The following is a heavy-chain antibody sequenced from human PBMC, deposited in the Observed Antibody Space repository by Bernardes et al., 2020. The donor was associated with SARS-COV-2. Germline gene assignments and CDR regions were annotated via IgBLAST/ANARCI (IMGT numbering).Heavy chain of an antibody. CDR1: GYTFTSYD. CDR2: MNPNSGNT. CDR3: ASISSGYYLFDY. Sequence: ASLKVSCKASGYTFTSYDINWVRQATGQGLEWMGWMNPNSGNTGYAQKFQGRVTMTRNTSISTAYMELSSLRSEDTAVYYCASISSGYYLFDYWGQGTLVTVSS. J-gene: IGHJ4*02. D-gene: IGHD3-22*01. V-gene: IGHV1-8*01.